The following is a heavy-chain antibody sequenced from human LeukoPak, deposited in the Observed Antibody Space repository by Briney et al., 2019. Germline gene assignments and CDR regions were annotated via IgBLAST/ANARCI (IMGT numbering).Heavy chain of an antibody. Sequence: GGSLRLSCAASGFTFSVYGLNWVRQAPGKGLEWVSSISSSSSYIYYGDSVKGRFTISRDNAKKSLYLQMSSLRAEDTAVYYCARSYSGSYNDASDIWGQGTMVTVSS. D-gene: IGHD1-26*01. J-gene: IGHJ3*02. CDR1: GFTFSVYG. V-gene: IGHV3-21*01. CDR3: ARSYSGSYNDASDI. CDR2: ISSSSSYI.